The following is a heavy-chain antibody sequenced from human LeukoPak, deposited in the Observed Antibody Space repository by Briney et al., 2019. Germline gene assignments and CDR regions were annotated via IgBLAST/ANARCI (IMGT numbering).Heavy chain of an antibody. CDR2: ISPSGART. V-gene: IGHV1-46*01. D-gene: IGHD1-1*01. Sequence: ASVKVSCKASGYTFTNYYMHWVRQAPGQGLEWMGMISPSGARTSYAQKFQGRVTMTRDVSTSTVYMELSSLRSEDTAVYYCARHTTGYNSPRDSFNIWGQGTMVTVSS. J-gene: IGHJ3*02. CDR1: GYTFTNYY. CDR3: ARHTTGYNSPRDSFNI.